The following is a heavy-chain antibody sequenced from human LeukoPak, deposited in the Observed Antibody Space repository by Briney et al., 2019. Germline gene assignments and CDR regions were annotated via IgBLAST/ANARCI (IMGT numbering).Heavy chain of an antibody. J-gene: IGHJ4*02. CDR3: ARGPSTVVTPWD. CDR2: IFISGGT. Sequence: SETLSLTCTVSGDSITSGSYYWSWIRQPAGKGLEWIGRIFISGGTNYNPSLRSRVTMSLDTSKNQFSLKLYSVTAADTAVYYCARGPSTVVTPWDWGQGTLVTVSS. CDR1: GDSITSGSYY. V-gene: IGHV4-61*02. D-gene: IGHD4-23*01.